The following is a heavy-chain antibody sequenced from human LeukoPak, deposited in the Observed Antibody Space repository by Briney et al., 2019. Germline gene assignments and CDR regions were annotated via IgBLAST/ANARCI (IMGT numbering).Heavy chain of an antibody. D-gene: IGHD4-23*01. V-gene: IGHV4-59*12. J-gene: IGHJ4*02. CDR2: IYYSGST. CDR3: ARASGGNSPY. Sequence: PSETLSLTCTVSGGSISNYYWSWIRQPPGKGLEWIGCIYYSGSTNYNPSLKSRVTMSVDTSKNQFSLKLSSVTAADTAVYYCARASGGNSPYWGQGTLVTVSS. CDR1: GGSISNYY.